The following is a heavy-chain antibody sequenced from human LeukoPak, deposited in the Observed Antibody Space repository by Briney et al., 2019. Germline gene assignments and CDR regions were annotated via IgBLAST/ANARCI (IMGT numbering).Heavy chain of an antibody. J-gene: IGHJ4*02. V-gene: IGHV3-23*01. CDR1: GFTFSSYW. CDR3: AKQYSGGWYYFDY. D-gene: IGHD6-19*01. CDR2: IGGST. Sequence: PGGSLRLSCAASGFTFSSYWMSWVRQAPGKGLEWVSAIGGSTYYADSVKGRFTISRDNSENTLYLQMNSLRAEDTAVYYCAKQYSGGWYYFDYWGQGTLVTVSS.